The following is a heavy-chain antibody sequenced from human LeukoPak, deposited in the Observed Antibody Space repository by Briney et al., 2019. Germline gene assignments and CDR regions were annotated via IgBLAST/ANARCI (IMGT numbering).Heavy chain of an antibody. CDR3: ARAGSYSEARWLWYFDY. CDR2: IIPIFGTA. CDR1: GGTFSSYA. J-gene: IGHJ4*02. D-gene: IGHD1-26*01. Sequence: VASVKVSCKASGGTFSSYAISWVRQAPGQGLEWMGGIIPIFGTANYAQKFQGRVTITADKSTSTAYMELSSLRSEDTAVYYCARAGSYSEARWLWYFDYWGQGTLVTVSS. V-gene: IGHV1-69*06.